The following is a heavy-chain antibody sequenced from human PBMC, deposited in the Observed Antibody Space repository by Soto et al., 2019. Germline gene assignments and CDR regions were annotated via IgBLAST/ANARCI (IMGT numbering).Heavy chain of an antibody. J-gene: IGHJ6*02. V-gene: IGHV4-31*03. CDR3: XXXXXXXXXXXXXYGMDV. Sequence: QVQLQESGPGLVKPSQTLSLTCTVSGGSISSGGYYWSWIRQHPGKGLEWIGYIYYSGSTYYNPSLKIRVXXXXXXXXXXXXXXXXXXXXXXXXXXXXXXXXXXXXXXXXYGMDVWGQGTTVTVSS. CDR1: GGSISSGGYY. CDR2: IYYSGST.